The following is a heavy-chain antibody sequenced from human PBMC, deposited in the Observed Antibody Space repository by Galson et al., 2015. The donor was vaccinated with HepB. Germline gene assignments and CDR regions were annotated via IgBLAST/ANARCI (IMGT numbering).Heavy chain of an antibody. V-gene: IGHV3-30-3*01. CDR2: ISYDGSNK. J-gene: IGHJ3*02. Sequence: SLRLSCAASGFTFSSCAMHWVRQAPGKGLEWVAVISYDGSNKYYADSVKGRFTISRDNSKNTLYLQMNSLRAEDTAVYYCAREGDAFDIWGQGTMVTVSS. CDR3: AREGDAFDI. CDR1: GFTFSSCA.